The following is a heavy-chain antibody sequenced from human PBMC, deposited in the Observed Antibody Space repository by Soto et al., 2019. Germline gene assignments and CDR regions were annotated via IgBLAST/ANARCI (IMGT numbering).Heavy chain of an antibody. D-gene: IGHD4-17*01. Sequence: SETLSLTCAVSGGSISSSNWWSWVRQPPGKGLEWIGEIYHSGSTNYNPSLKSRVTISVDKSKNQFSLKLSSVTAADTAVYYCRTVTTNYYYGMDVWGQGTTVTVSS. CDR2: IYHSGST. V-gene: IGHV4-4*02. J-gene: IGHJ6*02. CDR1: GGSISSSNW. CDR3: RTVTTNYYYGMDV.